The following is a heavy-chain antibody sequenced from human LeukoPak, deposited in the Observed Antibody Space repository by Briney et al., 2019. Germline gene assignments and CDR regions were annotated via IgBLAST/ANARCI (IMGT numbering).Heavy chain of an antibody. D-gene: IGHD3-16*01. J-gene: IGHJ3*02. CDR1: GYTFTSYY. CDR2: INPSGGST. Sequence: GASVKVSCKASGYTFTSYYMHWVRQAPGQGLEWMGIINPSGGSTSYAQKFQGRVTMTRDTSTSTVYMELSSLRSEDTAVYYCARAHAPFIRDDAFDIWGQGTMVTVSS. CDR3: ARAHAPFIRDDAFDI. V-gene: IGHV1-46*01.